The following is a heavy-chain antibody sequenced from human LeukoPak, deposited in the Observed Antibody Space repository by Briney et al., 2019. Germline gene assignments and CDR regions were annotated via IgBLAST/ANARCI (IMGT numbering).Heavy chain of an antibody. J-gene: IGHJ4*02. D-gene: IGHD3-9*01. CDR1: GGSISSGGYY. V-gene: IGHV4-31*03. CDR2: IYYSGST. Sequence: PSETLSLTCTVSGGSISSGGYYWSWIRQHPGKGLEWIGYIYYSGSTYYNPSLKSRVTISVDKSKNQFSLKLSSVTAADTAVYYCARVSRYDILTGAPHFDYWGQGTLVTVSS. CDR3: ARVSRYDILTGAPHFDY.